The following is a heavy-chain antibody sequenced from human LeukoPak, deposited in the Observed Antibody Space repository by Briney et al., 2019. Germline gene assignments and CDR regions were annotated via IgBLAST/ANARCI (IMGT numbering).Heavy chain of an antibody. Sequence: ASVKVSCKASGYTFTGYYMHWVRQAPGQGLEWMGRINPNNGATNYAQKLQGRVTITGDTSISTAYMELSSLRSDDTAVYYCTRESGSYHGNDYWGRGTLVTVSS. J-gene: IGHJ4*02. V-gene: IGHV1-2*06. CDR3: TRESGSYHGNDY. D-gene: IGHD1-26*01. CDR2: INPNNGAT. CDR1: GYTFTGYY.